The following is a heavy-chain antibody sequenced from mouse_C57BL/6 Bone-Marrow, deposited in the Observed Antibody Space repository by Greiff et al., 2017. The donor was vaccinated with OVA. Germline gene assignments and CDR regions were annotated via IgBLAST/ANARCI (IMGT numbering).Heavy chain of an antibody. CDR2: INPNNGGT. D-gene: IGHD2-5*01. CDR1: GYTFTDYY. J-gene: IGHJ3*01. V-gene: IGHV1-26*01. Sequence: EVQLQQSGPELVKPGASVKISCKASGYTFTDYYMNWVKQSHGKSLEWIGDINPNNGGTSYNQKFKGKATLTVDKSSSTAYMELRSLTSEDSAVYYCAKDSNYVPFAYWGQGTLVTVSA. CDR3: AKDSNYVPFAY.